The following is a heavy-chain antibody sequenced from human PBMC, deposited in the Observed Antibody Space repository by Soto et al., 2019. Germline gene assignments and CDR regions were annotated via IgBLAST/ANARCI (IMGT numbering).Heavy chain of an antibody. V-gene: IGHV3-9*01. CDR1: GFTFDDYA. J-gene: IGHJ4*02. CDR3: AKDIVEAATVHFDY. D-gene: IGHD2-15*01. CDR2: ISWNSGSI. Sequence: VQLVESGGGLVQPGRSLRLSCAASGFTFDDYAMHWVRQAPGKGLEWVSGISWNSGSIGYADSVKGRFTISRDNAKNSLYLQMNSLRAEDTALYYCAKDIVEAATVHFDYWGQGTLVTVSS.